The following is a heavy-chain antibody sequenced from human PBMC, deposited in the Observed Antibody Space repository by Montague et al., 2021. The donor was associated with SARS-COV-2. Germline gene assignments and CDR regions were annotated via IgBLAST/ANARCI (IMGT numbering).Heavy chain of an antibody. V-gene: IGHV2-70*11. CDR3: ARILATVNAFDI. D-gene: IGHD4-17*01. CDR1: GFSLSTGGMC. J-gene: IGHJ3*02. Sequence: PALVKPTQTLTLTCTFSGFSLSTGGMCVSWIRQPPGKALEWLARIDWDDDKYYSTSLKTRLTISKDTSKNQVVLTMTNMDPVGTATYYCARILATVNAFDIWGQGTMVTVSS. CDR2: IDWDDDK.